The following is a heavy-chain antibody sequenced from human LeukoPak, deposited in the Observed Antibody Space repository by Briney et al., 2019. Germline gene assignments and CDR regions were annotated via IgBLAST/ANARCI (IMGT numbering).Heavy chain of an antibody. CDR2: IWYDGSNK. CDR3: AKDLVWFGKLLETRYMDV. D-gene: IGHD3-10*01. J-gene: IGHJ6*03. CDR1: GFTFSSYG. Sequence: PGRSLRLSCAASGFTFSSYGMHWVRQAPGKGLEWVAVIWYDGSNKYYADSVKGRFTISRDNSKNTLYLQMNSLRAEDTAVYYCAKDLVWFGKLLETRYMDVWGKGTTVTVSS. V-gene: IGHV3-33*06.